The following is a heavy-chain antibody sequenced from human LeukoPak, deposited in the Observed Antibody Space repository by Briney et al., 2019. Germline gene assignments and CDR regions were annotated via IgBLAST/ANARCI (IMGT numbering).Heavy chain of an antibody. V-gene: IGHV4-39*01. CDR1: GGSISSSSYY. Sequence: SETLSLICTVSGGSISSSSYYWGWIRQPPGKGLEWIGSIYYSGSTYYSPSLKSRVTISVDTSKNQFSLKLSSVTAADTAVYYCARSRVILYYYYYMDVWGKGTTVTVSS. D-gene: IGHD2/OR15-2a*01. CDR2: IYYSGST. J-gene: IGHJ6*03. CDR3: ARSRVILYYYYYMDV.